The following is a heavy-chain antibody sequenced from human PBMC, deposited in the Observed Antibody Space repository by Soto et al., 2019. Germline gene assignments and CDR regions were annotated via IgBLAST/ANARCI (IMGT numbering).Heavy chain of an antibody. CDR2: IYYSGST. D-gene: IGHD3-22*01. J-gene: IGHJ4*02. Sequence: QLQLQESGPGLVKPSETLSLTCTVSGGSISSSSYYWGWIRQPPGKGLEWIGSIYYSGSTYYNPSLKGRVTIAVDTSKNQFALKLSSVTAADTAVYYCARHHLYDSSGYSFDYWGQGTLVTVSS. V-gene: IGHV4-39*01. CDR1: GGSISSSSYY. CDR3: ARHHLYDSSGYSFDY.